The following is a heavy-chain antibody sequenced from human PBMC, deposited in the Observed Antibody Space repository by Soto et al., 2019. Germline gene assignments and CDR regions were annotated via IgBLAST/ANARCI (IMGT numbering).Heavy chain of an antibody. CDR3: AKDSSSHELGYFDY. D-gene: IGHD6-6*01. CDR1: GFTFDDYA. J-gene: IGHJ4*02. Sequence: EVQLVESGGGLVQPGRSLRLSCAASGFTFDDYAMHWVRQAPGKGLEWVSGISWNSGSIGYADSVKGRFTISRDNAKNSLYLQMNSLRAEDTALYYCAKDSSSHELGYFDYWGQGTLVTVSS. V-gene: IGHV3-9*01. CDR2: ISWNSGSI.